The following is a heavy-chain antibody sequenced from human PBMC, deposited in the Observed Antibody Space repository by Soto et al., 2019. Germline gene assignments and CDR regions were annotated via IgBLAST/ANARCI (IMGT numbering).Heavy chain of an antibody. V-gene: IGHV3-11*01. CDR3: ARASFRPLTTPLYYYYGMDV. Sequence: QVQLVESGGGLVKPGGSLRLSSAAYGFAFSDYYMSWLRKAPGKGLEWVSYISSSGSTIYYADSVKGRFTISRDNAKNSLYLQMNSLRAEDTAVYYCARASFRPLTTPLYYYYGMDVWGQGTTVTVSS. J-gene: IGHJ6*02. CDR2: ISSSGSTI. D-gene: IGHD3-3*01. CDR1: GFAFSDYY.